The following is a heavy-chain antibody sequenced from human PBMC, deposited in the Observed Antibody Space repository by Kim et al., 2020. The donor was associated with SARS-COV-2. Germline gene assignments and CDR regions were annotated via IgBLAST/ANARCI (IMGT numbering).Heavy chain of an antibody. D-gene: IGHD3-10*01. Sequence: SETLSLTCTVSGGSISSGGYYWSWIRQHPGKGLEWIGYIYYSGSTYYNPSLKSRVTISVDTSKNQFSLKLSSVTAADTAVYYCAREGGITMVRGARGAFDIWGQGTMVTVSS. CDR3: AREGGITMVRGARGAFDI. V-gene: IGHV4-31*03. CDR1: GGSISSGGYY. J-gene: IGHJ3*02. CDR2: IYYSGST.